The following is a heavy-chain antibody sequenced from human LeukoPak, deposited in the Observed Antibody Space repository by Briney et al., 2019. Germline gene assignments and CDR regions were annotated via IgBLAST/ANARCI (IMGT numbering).Heavy chain of an antibody. D-gene: IGHD6-19*01. CDR2: ISWNSGSI. J-gene: IGHJ4*02. V-gene: IGHV3-9*01. CDR3: AKDIVDSSGFDY. Sequence: GGSLRLSCAASGFTFDDYAMHWVRQAPGKGLEWVSGISWNSGSIGYADSVKGRFTISRGNAKNSLYLQMNSLRAEDTALYYCAKDIVDSSGFDYWGQGTLVTVSS. CDR1: GFTFDDYA.